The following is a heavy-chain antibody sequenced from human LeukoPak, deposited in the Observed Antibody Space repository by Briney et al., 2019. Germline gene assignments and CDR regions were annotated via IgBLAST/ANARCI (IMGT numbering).Heavy chain of an antibody. V-gene: IGHV4-34*01. CDR3: ARGFGSYYPH. Sequence: SETLSLTCAVYGGSFSGYYWSWIRQPPGKGLEWIGEINHSGSTNYSPSLKSRVTISVDTSKNQVSLKLSSVTAADTAVYYCARGFGSYYPHWGQGTLVTVSS. CDR2: INHSGST. CDR1: GGSFSGYY. D-gene: IGHD1-26*01. J-gene: IGHJ4*02.